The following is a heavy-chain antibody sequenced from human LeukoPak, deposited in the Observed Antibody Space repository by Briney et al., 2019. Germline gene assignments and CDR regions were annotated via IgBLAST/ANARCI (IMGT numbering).Heavy chain of an antibody. Sequence: GASVKVSCKASGYTFTGYYMHWVRQAPGQGLEWMGWINPNSGGTNYAQKFQGRVTMTRDTSISTVYMELSSLRSEDTAVYYCAGLFGDRGYDWGQGTLVTVSS. CDR1: GYTFTGYY. V-gene: IGHV1-2*02. J-gene: IGHJ4*02. CDR2: INPNSGGT. CDR3: AGLFGDRGYD. D-gene: IGHD3-16*01.